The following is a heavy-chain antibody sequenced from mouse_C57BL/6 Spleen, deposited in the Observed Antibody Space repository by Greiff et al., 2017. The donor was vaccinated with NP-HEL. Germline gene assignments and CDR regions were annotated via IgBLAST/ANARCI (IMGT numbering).Heavy chain of an antibody. V-gene: IGHV14-3*01. CDR3: ASSGERALDY. CDR1: GFTFKNTS. CDR2: IDPASGNT. D-gene: IGHD3-1*01. J-gene: IGHJ4*01. Sequence: EVQLQQSVAELVRPGASVKLSCTASGFTFKNTSMHWVKQRPEQGLEWIGRIDPASGNTKYAPKFQGKATITADTSSNTAYLQLSSLTSEDTAIYDCASSGERALDYWGQGTSVTVSS.